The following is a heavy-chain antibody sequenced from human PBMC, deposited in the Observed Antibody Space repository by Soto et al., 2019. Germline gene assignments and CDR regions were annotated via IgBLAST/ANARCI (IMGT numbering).Heavy chain of an antibody. V-gene: IGHV1-69*06. Sequence: QVQLVQSGAEVKKPGSSVKVSCKASGGTFSSYAISWVRQAPGQGLEWTGGIIPIFGTANYAQKFQGRVTFTADKSTSTAYKELSSLRSEDTAVYYCARDLKPRYYGSGSYFDYWGQGTLVTVSS. J-gene: IGHJ4*02. CDR2: IIPIFGTA. D-gene: IGHD3-10*01. CDR1: GGTFSSYA. CDR3: ARDLKPRYYGSGSYFDY.